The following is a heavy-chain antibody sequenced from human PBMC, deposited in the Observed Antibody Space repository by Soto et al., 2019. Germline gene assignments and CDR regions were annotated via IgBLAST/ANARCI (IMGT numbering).Heavy chain of an antibody. CDR2: IYYSGST. CDR1: GGSISSYY. J-gene: IGHJ4*02. Sequence: SETLSLTCTVSGGSISSYYWSWIRQPPGKGLEWIGYIYYSGSTNYNPSLKSRVTISVDTSKNQFSLKLSSVTAADTAVYYCARGERPYYGSGIRFQKWGQGTLVTVSS. V-gene: IGHV4-59*01. CDR3: ARGERPYYGSGIRFQK. D-gene: IGHD3-10*01.